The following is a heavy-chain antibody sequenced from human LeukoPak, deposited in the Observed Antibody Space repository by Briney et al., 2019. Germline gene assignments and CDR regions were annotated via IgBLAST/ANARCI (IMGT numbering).Heavy chain of an antibody. V-gene: IGHV3-53*01. Sequence: GGSLRLSCVASGIDISYHYVGWVRQAPGKGLEWVSVIHTGGTTHCADSVRGRFTVSKDTSNNTVFLQMNSLRVEDTALYFCARVWFGYFFQWGQGALVTVSS. CDR2: IHTGGTT. D-gene: IGHD3-10*01. CDR3: ARVWFGYFFQ. J-gene: IGHJ4*02. CDR1: GIDISYHY.